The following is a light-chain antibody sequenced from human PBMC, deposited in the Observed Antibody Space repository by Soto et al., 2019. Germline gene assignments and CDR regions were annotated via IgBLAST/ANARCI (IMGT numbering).Light chain of an antibody. CDR1: SSNIGAGYA. J-gene: IGLJ1*01. CDR2: GNN. CDR3: KSYDSRLSSSV. V-gene: IGLV1-40*01. Sequence: QSLLTQPPSVSGAPGQRGTISCTGSSSNIGAGYAVHWYQQLPGTAPKLLIHGNNNRPSGVPDRFSGSKSDTSASLAITGLQADDEADYYCKSYDSRLSSSVFGTGTKVTVL.